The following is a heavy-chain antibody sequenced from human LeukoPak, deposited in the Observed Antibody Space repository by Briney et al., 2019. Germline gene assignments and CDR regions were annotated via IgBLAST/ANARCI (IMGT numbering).Heavy chain of an antibody. D-gene: IGHD3-3*01. Sequence: GGSLRLSCEASGLTFSRHAMTWVRQAPGRGLEWVSGITSSGASTYYAESVKGRFTISRDNSKNTLYLQMNSLRAEDTAVYYCARDTDFWSGYYPYYMDVWGKGTTVTVSS. J-gene: IGHJ6*03. CDR3: ARDTDFWSGYYPYYMDV. V-gene: IGHV3-23*01. CDR1: GLTFSRHA. CDR2: ITSSGAST.